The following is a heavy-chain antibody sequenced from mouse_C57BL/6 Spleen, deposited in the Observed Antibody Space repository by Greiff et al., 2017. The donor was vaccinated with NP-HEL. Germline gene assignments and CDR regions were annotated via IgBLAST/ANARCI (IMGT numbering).Heavy chain of an antibody. D-gene: IGHD1-1*01. V-gene: IGHV1-64*01. CDR1: GYTFTSYW. Sequence: QVQLKQPGAELVKPGASVKLSCKASGYTFTSYWMHWVKQRPGQGLEWIGMIHPNSGSTNYNEKFKSKATLTVDKSSSTAYMQLSSLTSEDSAVYYCARRTLPTAYGSLGDWYFDVWGTGTTVTVSS. CDR3: ARRTLPTAYGSLGDWYFDV. J-gene: IGHJ1*03. CDR2: IHPNSGST.